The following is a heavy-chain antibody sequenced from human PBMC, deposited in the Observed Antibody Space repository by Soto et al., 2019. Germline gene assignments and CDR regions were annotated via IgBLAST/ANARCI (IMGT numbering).Heavy chain of an antibody. V-gene: IGHV2-5*02. Sequence: SGPTLVNPTETLTLTCTFSGFSLTTTGVGVGWIRQPPGKALEWLAVVFWDDGERYSPSLKSRVTIAKDTSKNQVVLTMTNMEPVDTATYYCTQIYGSGSWGWYFHSWGQGTLVTVSS. CDR1: GFSLTTTGVG. D-gene: IGHD1-26*01. CDR3: TQIYGSGSWGWYFHS. J-gene: IGHJ4*02. CDR2: VFWDDGE.